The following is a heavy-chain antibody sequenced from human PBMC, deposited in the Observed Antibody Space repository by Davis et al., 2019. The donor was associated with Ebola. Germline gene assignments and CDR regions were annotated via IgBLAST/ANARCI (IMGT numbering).Heavy chain of an antibody. CDR2: INPSGGST. J-gene: IGHJ3*02. Sequence: ASVKVSCKASGYTFTSYYMHWVRQAPGQGLEWMGIINPSGGSTSYAQKFQGRVTMTRDTSTSTVYMELSSLRSEDTAVYYCARDPDSYGYKNAFDIWGQGTMVTVSS. CDR1: GYTFTSYY. D-gene: IGHD5-18*01. CDR3: ARDPDSYGYKNAFDI. V-gene: IGHV1-46*01.